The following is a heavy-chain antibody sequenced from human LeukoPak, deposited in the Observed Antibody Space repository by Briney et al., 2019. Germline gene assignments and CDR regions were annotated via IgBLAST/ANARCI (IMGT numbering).Heavy chain of an antibody. CDR2: INSDGSST. CDR1: GFTFSSYW. CDR3: ARGTVYSGYDWGYYYYMDV. Sequence: GGSLRLSCAASGFTFSSYWMHWVRQAPGKGLVWVSRINSDGSSTSYADSVKGRFTISGDNAKNTLYLQMNSLRAEDTAVYYCARGTVYSGYDWGYYYYMDVWGKGTTVTVSS. J-gene: IGHJ6*03. V-gene: IGHV3-74*01. D-gene: IGHD5-12*01.